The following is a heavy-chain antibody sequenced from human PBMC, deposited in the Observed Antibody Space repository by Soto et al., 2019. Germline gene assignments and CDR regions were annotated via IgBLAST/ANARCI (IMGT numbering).Heavy chain of an antibody. D-gene: IGHD5-12*01. CDR2: INHSGST. J-gene: IGHJ4*02. CDR1: GGSFSGYY. CDR3: ARVDRVAFDH. Sequence: PSETLSLTCAVYGGSFSGYYWSWIRQPPGKGLEWIGEINHSGSTNYNPSLKSRVTISVDTSKNQFSLKLSSVTAADTAVYYCARVDRVAFDHWGQGTMVTVYS. V-gene: IGHV4-34*01.